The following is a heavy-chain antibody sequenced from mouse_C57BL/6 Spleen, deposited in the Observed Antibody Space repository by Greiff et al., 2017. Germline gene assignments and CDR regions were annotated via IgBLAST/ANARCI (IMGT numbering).Heavy chain of an antibody. CDR2: IYPGDGDT. CDR3: ARSEYYGSPAWFAY. J-gene: IGHJ3*01. Sequence: VQLHQSGPELVKPGASVKISCKASGYAFSSSWMNWVKQRPGKGLEWIGRIYPGDGDTNYNGKFKGKATLTADKSSSTAYMQLSSLTSEDSAVYFCARSEYYGSPAWFAYWGQGTLVTVSA. V-gene: IGHV1-82*01. D-gene: IGHD1-1*01. CDR1: GYAFSSSW.